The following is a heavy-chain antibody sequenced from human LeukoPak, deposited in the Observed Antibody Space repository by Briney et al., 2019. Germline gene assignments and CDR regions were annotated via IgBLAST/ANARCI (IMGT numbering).Heavy chain of an antibody. D-gene: IGHD6-19*01. CDR3: ARGSLIAVAGSDAFDI. J-gene: IGHJ3*02. CDR2: ISSGGSTI. Sequence: GGSLRLSCVASRFTFTDYSMNWVRQAPGKGLEWVSYISSGGSTIYYGDSVRGRFTISRDNAKNSLYLQMNSLRAEDTAVYYCARGSLIAVAGSDAFDIWGQGTMVTVPS. V-gene: IGHV3-48*01. CDR1: RFTFTDYS.